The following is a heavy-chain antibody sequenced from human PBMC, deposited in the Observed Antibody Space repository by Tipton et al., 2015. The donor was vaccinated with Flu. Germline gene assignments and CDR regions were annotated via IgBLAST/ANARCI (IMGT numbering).Heavy chain of an antibody. Sequence: SLRLSCAGTGFTFSNYWMSWVRQAPGKGLEWVTKIKQDGSEKYYADSVKGRLTISRDNAKNSLYLQMNSLRAEDTAVYYCARAFTTSVGGYFDYWGQGTLVTVSS. J-gene: IGHJ4*02. CDR3: ARAFTTSVGGYFDY. V-gene: IGHV3-7*03. D-gene: IGHD1-14*01. CDR1: GFTFSNYW. CDR2: IKQDGSEK.